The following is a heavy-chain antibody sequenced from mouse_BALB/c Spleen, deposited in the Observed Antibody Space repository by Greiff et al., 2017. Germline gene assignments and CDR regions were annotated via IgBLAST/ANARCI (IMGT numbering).Heavy chain of an antibody. J-gene: IGHJ4*01. V-gene: IGHV5-12-2*01. Sequence: EVKLVESGGGLVQPGGSLKLSCAASGFTFSSYTMSWVRQTPEKRLEWVAYISNGGGSTYYPDTVKGRFTISRDNAKNTLYLQMSSLKSEDTAMYYCARRGGFGYYAMDYWGQGTSVTVSS. CDR1: GFTFSSYT. CDR2: ISNGGGST. CDR3: ARRGGFGYYAMDY. D-gene: IGHD3-1*01.